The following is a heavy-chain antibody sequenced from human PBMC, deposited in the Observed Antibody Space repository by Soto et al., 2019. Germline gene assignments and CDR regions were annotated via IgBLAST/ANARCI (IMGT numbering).Heavy chain of an antibody. J-gene: IGHJ4*02. D-gene: IGHD4-4*01. V-gene: IGHV4-31*03. Sequence: QVQLQESGPGLVKPSQTLSLTCTVSGGSISSVGYYWSWIRQHPGKGLEWIGYIYYSVSTYYNPSLKRRVTISVETYKNQSSLKLSSVTAADTAVYYCARAYSNYFDYWGQGTLVTVSS. CDR3: ARAYSNYFDY. CDR2: IYYSVST. CDR1: GGSISSVGYY.